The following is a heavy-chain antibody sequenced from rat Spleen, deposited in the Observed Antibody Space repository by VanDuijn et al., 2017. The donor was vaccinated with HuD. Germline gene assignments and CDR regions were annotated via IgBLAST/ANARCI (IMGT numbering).Heavy chain of an antibody. J-gene: IGHJ1*01. CDR3: ARRHYDGAYGYFDF. Sequence: EVQLVESDGGLVQPGRSLKLSCAASGFTFSDYNMAWVRQAPKKGLEWVATINHDGSSTYFRDSVKGRFTISRDNAKTTLYLQMDSLRSEDTATYYCARRHYDGAYGYFDFWGPGTMVTVSS. CDR2: INHDGSST. CDR1: GFTFSDYN. D-gene: IGHD1-12*02. V-gene: IGHV5-7*01.